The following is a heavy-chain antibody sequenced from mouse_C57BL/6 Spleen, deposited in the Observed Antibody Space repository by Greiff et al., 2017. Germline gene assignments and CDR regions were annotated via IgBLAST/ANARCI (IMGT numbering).Heavy chain of an antibody. CDR2: ISSGSSTI. CDR1: GFTFSDYG. CDR3: ARKVTGAMDY. D-gene: IGHD2-2*01. J-gene: IGHJ4*01. V-gene: IGHV5-17*01. Sequence: VKLVESGGGLVKPGGSLKLSCAASGFTFSDYGMHWVRQAPEKGLEWVAYISSGSSTIYYADTVKGRFTISRDNAQTTLFRTMTSERSEDKAMYCCARKVTGAMDYWGQGTSGTVSS.